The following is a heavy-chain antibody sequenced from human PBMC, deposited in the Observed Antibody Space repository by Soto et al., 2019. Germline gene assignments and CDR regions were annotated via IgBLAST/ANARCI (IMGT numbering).Heavy chain of an antibody. CDR2: ISYDGSNK. CDR1: GFTFSSYG. V-gene: IGHV3-30*03. J-gene: IGHJ4*02. CDR3: ALTRYIWGSYRYSPLDY. D-gene: IGHD3-16*02. Sequence: GGSLRLSCAASGFTFSSYGMHWVRQAPGKGLEWVAVISYDGSNKYYADSVKGRFTISRDNSKNTLYLQMNSLRAEDTAVYYCALTRYIWGSYRYSPLDYWGQGTLVTVSS.